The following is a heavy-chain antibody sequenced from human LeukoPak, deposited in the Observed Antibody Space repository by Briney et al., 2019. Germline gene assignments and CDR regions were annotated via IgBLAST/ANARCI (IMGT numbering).Heavy chain of an antibody. J-gene: IGHJ5*02. V-gene: IGHV1-2*02. CDR2: INPNSGGT. CDR3: AREGCSSTSCYFLFDP. CDR1: GYTFTGYY. D-gene: IGHD2-2*01. Sequence: ASVKVSCKASGYTFTGYYMHWVRQAPGQGLEWMGWINPNSGGTNYAQKFQGRVTMTRDTSISIAYMELSRLRSDDTAVYYCAREGCSSTSCYFLFDPWGQGTLVTVSS.